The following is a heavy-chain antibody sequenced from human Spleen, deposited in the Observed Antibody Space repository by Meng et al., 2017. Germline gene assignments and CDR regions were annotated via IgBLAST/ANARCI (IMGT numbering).Heavy chain of an antibody. Sequence: QGQVVQSGADVKKPGASVKVSCNASRYTLTSDGFSWVRQAPGQGLEWMGWINRYSGNTDYAQKFQGRVTMTTDTSTSTAYMELTSLRSDDTAVYYCATRGNPYLNCWGQGTLVTVSS. CDR1: RYTLTSDG. V-gene: IGHV1-18*01. CDR3: ATRGNPYLNC. CDR2: INRYSGNT. J-gene: IGHJ4*02.